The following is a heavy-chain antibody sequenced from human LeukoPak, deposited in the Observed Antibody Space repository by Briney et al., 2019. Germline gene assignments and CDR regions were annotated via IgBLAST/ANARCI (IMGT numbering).Heavy chain of an antibody. D-gene: IGHD2-2*01. CDR3: AKSGPYCSSTTCNYFDY. J-gene: IGHJ4*02. CDR2: ISGSGGST. V-gene: IGHV3-23*01. CDR1: GFTFSSYA. Sequence: GGSPRLSCAASGFTFSSYAMSWVRQAPGKGLEWVSAISGSGGSTYYADSVKGRFTISRDNSKNALFLQMNSLSAEDTAVYYCAKSGPYCSSTTCNYFDYWGQGTLVTVSS.